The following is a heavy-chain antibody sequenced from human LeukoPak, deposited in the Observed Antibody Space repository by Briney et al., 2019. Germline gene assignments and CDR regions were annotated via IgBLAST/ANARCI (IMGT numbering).Heavy chain of an antibody. D-gene: IGHD3-10*01. Sequence: GESLKISCKGSGYSFTSYWIGWVRQMPGKGLEWMGIIYPGDSDTRYSPSFQGQVTISADKSISTAYLQWSSLKASDTAMYYCARPATKTYYYGTGSVDYWGQGTLVTVSS. CDR1: GYSFTSYW. J-gene: IGHJ4*02. V-gene: IGHV5-51*01. CDR3: ARPATKTYYYGTGSVDY. CDR2: IYPGDSDT.